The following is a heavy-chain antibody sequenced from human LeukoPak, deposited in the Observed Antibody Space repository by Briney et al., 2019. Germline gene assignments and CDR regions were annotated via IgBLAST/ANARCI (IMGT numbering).Heavy chain of an antibody. CDR3: AMFSSIAARPFDY. Sequence: ASVKVSCKASGFTFTGYYMHWVRQAPGQGLEWMGWINPNSGGTNYAQKFQGRVTMTRDTSISTAYMELSRLRSDDTAVYYCAMFSSIAARPFDYWGQGTLVTVSS. CDR1: GFTFTGYY. J-gene: IGHJ4*02. V-gene: IGHV1-2*02. CDR2: INPNSGGT. D-gene: IGHD6-6*01.